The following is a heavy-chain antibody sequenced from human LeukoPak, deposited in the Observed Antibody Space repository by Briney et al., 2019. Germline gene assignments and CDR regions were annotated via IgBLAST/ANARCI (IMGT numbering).Heavy chain of an antibody. Sequence: GSLRLSCAASGFTFSSYSMNWIRQPPGKGLEWIGEINHSGSTNYNPSLKSRVTISVHTSKNQFSLKLSSVTAADTAVYYCARGPGVGAFDIWGQGTMVTVSS. J-gene: IGHJ3*02. D-gene: IGHD2-8*01. V-gene: IGHV4-34*01. CDR1: GFTFSSYS. CDR2: INHSGST. CDR3: ARGPGVGAFDI.